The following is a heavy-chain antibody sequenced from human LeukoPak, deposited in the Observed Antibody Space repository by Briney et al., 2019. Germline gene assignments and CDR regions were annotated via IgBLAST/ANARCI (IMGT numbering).Heavy chain of an antibody. V-gene: IGHV3-72*01. CDR1: GFTFSDHY. CDR3: TKGAGCSGGSCRSTFDY. CDR2: IRNKANIHTT. D-gene: IGHD2-15*01. Sequence: GGSLRLSCAASGFTFSDHYMDWVRQAPGKGLEWVGRIRNKANIHTTDYAASVKGRFTISRDDSKNSLYLQMNSQKTEDTAVYYCTKGAGCSGGSCRSTFDYWGQGTLVTVSS. J-gene: IGHJ4*02.